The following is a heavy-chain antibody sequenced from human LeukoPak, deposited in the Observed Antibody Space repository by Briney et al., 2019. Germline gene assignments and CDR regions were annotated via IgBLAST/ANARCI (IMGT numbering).Heavy chain of an antibody. CDR1: GFTFDDYA. CDR3: ARALGATSYAFDI. D-gene: IGHD1-26*01. V-gene: IGHV3-23*01. J-gene: IGHJ3*02. CDR2: ISGGGDNT. Sequence: PGGSLRPSCAASGFTFDDYAMSWVRQAPGKGLEWVSAISGGGDNTYYADSVKGRFTISRDNSKNTLYLQMNSLRAEDTAVYYCARALGATSYAFDIWGQGTMVTVSS.